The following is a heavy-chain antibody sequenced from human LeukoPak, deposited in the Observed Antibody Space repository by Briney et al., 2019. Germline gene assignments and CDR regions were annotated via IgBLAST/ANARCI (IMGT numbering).Heavy chain of an antibody. V-gene: IGHV4-34*01. CDR1: GGSFSGYY. J-gene: IGHJ4*02. D-gene: IGHD3-10*01. Sequence: PSETLSLTCAVYGGSFSGYYWSWIRQPPGKGLEWIGEINHSGSTNYNPSLKSRVTISVDTSKNQFSLKLSSVTAADTAVYYCARRITMVRGVPKRDFWDYWGQGTLVTVSS. CDR2: INHSGST. CDR3: ARRITMVRGVPKRDFWDY.